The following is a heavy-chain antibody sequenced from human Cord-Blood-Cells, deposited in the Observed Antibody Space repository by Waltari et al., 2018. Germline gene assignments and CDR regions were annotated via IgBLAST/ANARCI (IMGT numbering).Heavy chain of an antibody. D-gene: IGHD1-7*01. CDR1: GFTFSSYG. CDR2: IWYDGSNK. J-gene: IGHJ3*02. CDR3: ARDKFRQTELDASDI. Sequence: QVQLVESGGGVVQPGRSLRLSCAASGFTFSSYGLHWVRQAPGKGLEWVAVIWYDGSNKYYADSVKGRFTISRDNSKNTLYLQMNSLRAEDTAVYYCARDKFRQTELDASDIWGQGTMVTVSS. V-gene: IGHV3-33*01.